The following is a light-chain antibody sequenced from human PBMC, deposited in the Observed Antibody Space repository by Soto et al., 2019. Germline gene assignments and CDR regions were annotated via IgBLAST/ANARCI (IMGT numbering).Light chain of an antibody. J-gene: IGLJ2*01. CDR1: SSNIGAGYD. Sequence: QPVLTQPPSVSGAPGQRVTISCTGSSSNIGAGYDVQWYQQLPGAAPKLLIYGNSNRPSGVPDRFSGSKSGTSASLAITGLQVDDEADYYCQSYDSSVVFGGGTKVTVL. V-gene: IGLV1-40*01. CDR3: QSYDSSVV. CDR2: GNS.